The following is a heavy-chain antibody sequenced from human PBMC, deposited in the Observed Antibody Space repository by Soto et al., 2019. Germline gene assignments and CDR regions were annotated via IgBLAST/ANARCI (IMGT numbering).Heavy chain of an antibody. D-gene: IGHD4-17*01. CDR3: ARVSSRYDDYAYNWFDP. V-gene: IGHV1-18*01. Sequence: GASVKVSCKASGYTFISYGISWVRQAPGQGLEWMGWINTNNGNTNYAQNLQARVTMTTDTATSTAYMELSSLRSDDTAVYFCARVSSRYDDYAYNWFDPWGQGTLVTVSS. CDR1: GYTFISYG. J-gene: IGHJ5*02. CDR2: INTNNGNT.